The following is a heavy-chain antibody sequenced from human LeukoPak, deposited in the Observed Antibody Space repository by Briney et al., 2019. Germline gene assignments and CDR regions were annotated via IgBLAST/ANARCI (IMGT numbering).Heavy chain of an antibody. Sequence: PGGSLRLSCAASGFTFSNFWMHWVRQAPGKGLVWVALIYGDGSFTRYADSVKGRFTISRDNSKNTLYLQMNSLRAEDTAVYYCARDDIVATIFGKGFDYWGQGTLVTVSS. J-gene: IGHJ4*02. V-gene: IGHV3-74*01. CDR1: GFTFSNFW. CDR2: IYGDGSFT. D-gene: IGHD5-12*01. CDR3: ARDDIVATIFGKGFDY.